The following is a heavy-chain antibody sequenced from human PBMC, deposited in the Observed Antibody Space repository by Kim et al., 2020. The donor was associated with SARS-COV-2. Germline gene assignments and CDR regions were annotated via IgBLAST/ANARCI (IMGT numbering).Heavy chain of an antibody. CDR3: VREPAS. Sequence: RNGNATEDADSVNGRFTIARDNAKTSLSLQMNRLTPEDTAVYYCVREPASWGQGTLVTVSS. V-gene: IGHV3-11*01. J-gene: IGHJ1*01. CDR2: RNGNAT.